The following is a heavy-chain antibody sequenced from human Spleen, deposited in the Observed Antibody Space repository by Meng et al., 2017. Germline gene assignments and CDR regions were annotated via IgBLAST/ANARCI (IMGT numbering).Heavy chain of an antibody. J-gene: IGHJ4*02. CDR1: GYMFSSYH. CDR3: AVLEGG. CDR2: VKPNNGGT. D-gene: IGHD2-8*02. Sequence: ASVKVSCKTSGYMFSSYHIIWVRQAPGQGLEWIGWVKPNNGGTKYAHKFMGRVTVTRDTSTTTVYMEMSSLTYDDTAVYYCAVLEGGWGQGTPVTVSS. V-gene: IGHV1-2*07.